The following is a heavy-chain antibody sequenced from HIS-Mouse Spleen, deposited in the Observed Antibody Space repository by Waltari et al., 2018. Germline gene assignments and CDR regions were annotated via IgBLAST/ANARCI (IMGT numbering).Heavy chain of an antibody. D-gene: IGHD3-22*01. CDR1: GGSISSGGYS. J-gene: IGHJ3*02. CDR2: IYHSGRT. Sequence: QLQLQESGSGLVKPSQTLSLTCAVSGGSISSGGYSWSWIRQPPGKGLEWIGYIYHSGRTSYNPLLKGRVTISVAGSNNQFSLKLSSVTAADTAVYYCASSHYYDSSGPPGAFDIWGQGTMVTVSS. V-gene: IGHV4-30-2*01. CDR3: ASSHYYDSSGPPGAFDI.